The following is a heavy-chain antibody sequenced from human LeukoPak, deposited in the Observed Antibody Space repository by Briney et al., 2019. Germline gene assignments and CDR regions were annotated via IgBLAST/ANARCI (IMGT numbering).Heavy chain of an antibody. Sequence: SQTLSLTCAISGDSVSSNSPTWNWIGQSPSRGLEWLGRTYYRSKRYNDYAVSVKSRIIINPDPSKNQFSLQLNSVTPEDTAVYYCARDPYSTGFFDYWGQGILVTVSS. CDR2: TYYRSKRYN. V-gene: IGHV6-1*01. CDR3: ARDPYSTGFFDY. D-gene: IGHD6-19*01. CDR1: GDSVSSNSPT. J-gene: IGHJ4*02.